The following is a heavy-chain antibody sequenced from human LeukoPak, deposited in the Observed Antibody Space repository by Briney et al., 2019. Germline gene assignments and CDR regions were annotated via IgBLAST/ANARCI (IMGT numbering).Heavy chain of an antibody. Sequence: SQTLSLTCTVSGGSISSGGYYWSWIRQHPGKGLEWIGYIYYSGSTYYNPSLKSRVTISVDTSKNQFSLKLSSVTAADTAVYYCARGQIGGELLVPFFDYWGQGTLVTVSS. V-gene: IGHV4-31*03. CDR1: GGSISSGGYY. CDR2: IYYSGST. D-gene: IGHD3-10*01. J-gene: IGHJ4*02. CDR3: ARGQIGGELLVPFFDY.